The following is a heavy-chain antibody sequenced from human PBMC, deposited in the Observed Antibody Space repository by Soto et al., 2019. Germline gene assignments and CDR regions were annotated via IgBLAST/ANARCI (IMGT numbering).Heavy chain of an antibody. CDR2: IYHSGST. V-gene: IGHV4-30-2*01. J-gene: IGHJ4*02. D-gene: IGHD4-17*01. CDR1: GGPISNASNS. CDR3: ASGLVTTLHY. Sequence: SETLSLTSADYGGPISNASNSRCLIRQPPGKGLEWIVYIYHSGSTYYNPSLMSRVTISVDRSKNQFSLKLSFVTAADTAVYYCASGLVTTLHYWGQGTLVTVS.